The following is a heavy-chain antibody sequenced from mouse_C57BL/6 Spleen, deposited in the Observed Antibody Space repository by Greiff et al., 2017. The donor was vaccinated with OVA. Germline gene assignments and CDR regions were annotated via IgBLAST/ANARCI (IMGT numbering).Heavy chain of an antibody. CDR2: IYPGDGDT. D-gene: IGHD1-1*01. CDR1: GYAFSSYW. CDR3: ARDYYGLFAY. V-gene: IGHV1-80*01. J-gene: IGHJ3*01. Sequence: LEESGAELVKPGASVKISCKASGYAFSSYWMNWVKQRPGKGLEWIGQIYPGDGDTNYNGKFKGKATLTADKSSSTAYMQLSSLTSEDSAVYFCARDYYGLFAYWGQGTLVTVSA.